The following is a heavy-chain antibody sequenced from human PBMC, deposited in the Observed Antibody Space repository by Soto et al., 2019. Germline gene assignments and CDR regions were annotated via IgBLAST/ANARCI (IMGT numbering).Heavy chain of an antibody. Sequence: GGSLRLSCAASGFTFSSYSMNRVRQAPGKGLEWVSSISSSSSYIYYADSVKGRFTISRDNAKNSLYLQMNSLRAEDTAVYYCARDQGVSDAFDIWGQGTMVTVSS. J-gene: IGHJ3*02. CDR1: GFTFSSYS. CDR2: ISSSSSYI. V-gene: IGHV3-21*01. D-gene: IGHD6-13*01. CDR3: ARDQGVSDAFDI.